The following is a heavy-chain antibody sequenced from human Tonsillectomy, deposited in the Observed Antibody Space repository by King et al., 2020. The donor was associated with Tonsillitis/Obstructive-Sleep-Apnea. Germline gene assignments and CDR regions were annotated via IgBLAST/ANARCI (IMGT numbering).Heavy chain of an antibody. J-gene: IGHJ6*03. CDR1: GFTFSSYA. CDR3: AKDTQRFLEWLRVKGGYMDV. V-gene: IGHV3-23*04. CDR2: ISGSGGST. D-gene: IGHD3-3*01. Sequence: VQLVESGGGLVQPGGSLRLSCAASGFTFSSYAMSWVRQAPGKGLEWVSAISGSGGSTYYADSVKGRFTISRDNSKNTLYLQMNSLRAEDTAVYYCAKDTQRFLEWLRVKGGYMDVWGKGTTVTVSS.